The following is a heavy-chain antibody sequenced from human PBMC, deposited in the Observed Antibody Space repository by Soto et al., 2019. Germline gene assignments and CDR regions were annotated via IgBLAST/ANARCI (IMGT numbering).Heavy chain of an antibody. Sequence: PRKTLSPTCTVPGGSISPYYWNWIRQTPGKGLEWIGYIHHSGRTNYNPSLRSRVTISVDTSKNHFSLKPSSVTAADTAVYYCARGIQLERPWYYYYGMDVWGQGTTVTVSS. CDR2: IHHSGRT. J-gene: IGHJ6*02. CDR1: GGSISPYY. CDR3: ARGIQLERPWYYYYGMDV. V-gene: IGHV4-59*12. D-gene: IGHD1-1*01.